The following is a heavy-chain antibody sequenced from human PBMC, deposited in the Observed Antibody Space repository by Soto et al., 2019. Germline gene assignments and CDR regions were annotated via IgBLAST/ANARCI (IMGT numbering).Heavy chain of an antibody. V-gene: IGHV1-18*01. CDR2: ISAYNGNT. Sequence: GVLLNRSWQSSGDRNTSYCMRGVRQAPGQGLEWMGWISAYNGNTNYAQKLQGRVTMTTDTSTSTAYMELRSLRSDDTAVYYCARGGYGLDYWGQGTLVTVSS. D-gene: IGHD5-18*01. CDR3: ARGGYGLDY. J-gene: IGHJ4*02. CDR1: GDRNTSYC.